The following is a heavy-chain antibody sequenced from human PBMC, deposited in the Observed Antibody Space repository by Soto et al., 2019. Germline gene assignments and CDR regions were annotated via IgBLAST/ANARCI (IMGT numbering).Heavy chain of an antibody. Sequence: QVHLVQSGAEVKKPGSSVKVSCKASGGTFRNYAISWVRQAPGQGLESMGGIIPTLGSANYAQKFQGRVTITADEGTGTVYMELSRLRSEDTAMYYCARVEAGAYFQVYYGMDVWGQGTAVTVSS. D-gene: IGHD3-16*01. CDR2: IIPTLGSA. CDR1: GGTFRNYA. V-gene: IGHV1-69*11. J-gene: IGHJ6*02. CDR3: ARVEAGAYFQVYYGMDV.